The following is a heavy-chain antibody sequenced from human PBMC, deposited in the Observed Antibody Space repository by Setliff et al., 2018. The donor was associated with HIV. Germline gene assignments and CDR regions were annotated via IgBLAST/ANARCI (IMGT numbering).Heavy chain of an antibody. CDR3: ARDPSSGIYYDSSGQYFQN. J-gene: IGHJ1*01. CDR2: ISAYNGNT. V-gene: IGHV1-18*01. CDR1: GYIFTSYG. D-gene: IGHD3-22*01. Sequence: ASVKVSCKASGYIFTSYGISWVRQAPGQGLEWMGWISAYNGNTNYAQKFQGRVSVTIDTSTSTAYMGLRSLRPDDTAVYFCARDPSSGIYYDSSGQYFQNWGQGTLVTVSS.